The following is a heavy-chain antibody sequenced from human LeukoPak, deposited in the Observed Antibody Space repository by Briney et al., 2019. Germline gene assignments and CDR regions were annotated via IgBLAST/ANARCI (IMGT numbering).Heavy chain of an antibody. Sequence: SETLSHTCAISGGSISSNFYWGWVRQSPGIGLQWIATMYPPLYHGGNTFYSPSLKSRVTMSLDKSQNQFSLKLHSVTATDTAVYYCAISIGYSYGDDAFDVWGPGTGVTVSS. CDR1: GGSISSNFY. CDR3: AISIGYSYGDDAFDV. CDR2: MYPPLYHGGNT. V-gene: IGHV4-38-2*01. J-gene: IGHJ3*01. D-gene: IGHD5-18*01.